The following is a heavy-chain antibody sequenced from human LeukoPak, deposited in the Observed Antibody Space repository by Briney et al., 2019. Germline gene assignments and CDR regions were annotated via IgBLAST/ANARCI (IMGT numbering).Heavy chain of an antibody. CDR2: IFYRGST. Sequence: SETLSLTCTVSGGSISSGGYYWSWIRQPPGKGLEWIGNIFYRGSTYYNPSLKSRVTISVDTSENQFSLKLSSVTAADTAVYYCARKIGNSTPFNWFDPWGQGTLVTVSS. CDR1: GGSISSGGYY. D-gene: IGHD1-26*01. CDR3: ARKIGNSTPFNWFDP. J-gene: IGHJ5*02. V-gene: IGHV4-39*07.